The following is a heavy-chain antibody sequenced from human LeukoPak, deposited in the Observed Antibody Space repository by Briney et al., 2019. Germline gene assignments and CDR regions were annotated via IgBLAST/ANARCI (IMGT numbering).Heavy chain of an antibody. CDR2: IYYSGST. D-gene: IGHD2-2*01. V-gene: IGHV4-39*01. CDR3: ATRVVEPAATIDY. Sequence: KPSETLSLTCTVSGGSISSSSYYWGWIRQPPGKGLEWIGSIYYSGSTYYNPSLKSRVTISVDTSKNQFSLKLSSVTAADTAVYYCATRVVEPAATIDYRGQGTLVTVSS. J-gene: IGHJ4*02. CDR1: GGSISSSSYY.